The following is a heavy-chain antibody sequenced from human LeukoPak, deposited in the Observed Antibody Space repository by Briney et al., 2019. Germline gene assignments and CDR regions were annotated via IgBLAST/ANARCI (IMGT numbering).Heavy chain of an antibody. J-gene: IGHJ4*02. CDR3: ARTAKWLRYFDY. V-gene: IGHV4-34*01. D-gene: IGHD5-18*01. CDR2: INHSGST. Sequence: PSETLSLTCAVYGGSFSGYYWSWIRQPPGKGLGWIGEINHSGSTNYNPSLKSRVTISVDTSKNQFSLKLSSVTAADTAVYYCARTAKWLRYFDYWGQGTLVTVSS. CDR1: GGSFSGYY.